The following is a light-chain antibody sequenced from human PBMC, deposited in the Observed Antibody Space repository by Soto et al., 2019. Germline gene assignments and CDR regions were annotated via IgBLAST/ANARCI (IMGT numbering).Light chain of an antibody. CDR2: LNSDGSH. CDR3: QTWGTGIQV. V-gene: IGLV4-69*01. Sequence: QPVLTQSPSASASLGASVKLTCTRSSGHSSYAIAWHQQQPEKGPRYLMKLNSDGSHSKGDGIADRFSGSRSGAERYLTISGLQSEDEADYYCQTWGTGIQVFGGGTKVTVL. CDR1: SGHSSYA. J-gene: IGLJ2*01.